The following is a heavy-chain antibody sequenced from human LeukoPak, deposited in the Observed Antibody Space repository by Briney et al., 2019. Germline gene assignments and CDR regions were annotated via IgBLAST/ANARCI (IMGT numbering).Heavy chain of an antibody. J-gene: IGHJ6*02. Sequence: GGSLKLSCAASGFTFSGSAIHWVRQASGKGLEWVGRIRSRANSYVTVYAAAVTGRFIISRDDSSNTAYLQMNSLTTEDTAVYYCTRYSDPYCSRANCYVDNFYGLDVWGQGTRVTVSS. CDR1: GFTFSGSA. D-gene: IGHD2-2*01. CDR2: IRSRANSYVT. CDR3: TRYSDPYCSRANCYVDNFYGLDV. V-gene: IGHV3-73*01.